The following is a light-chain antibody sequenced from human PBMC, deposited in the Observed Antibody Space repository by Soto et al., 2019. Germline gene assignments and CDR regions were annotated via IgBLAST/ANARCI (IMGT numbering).Light chain of an antibody. CDR2: AAS. J-gene: IGKJ4*01. CDR1: QSISSY. CDR3: QQSYSTLRLT. Sequence: DIQMTQSPSSLSASVGDRVTITCRASQSISSYLNWYQQKPGKAPKLLIYAASSLQSGVPSRFSGSGSGTDFTLTISSLQPEDFATYYCQQSYSTLRLTFGGGTTVEIK. V-gene: IGKV1-39*01.